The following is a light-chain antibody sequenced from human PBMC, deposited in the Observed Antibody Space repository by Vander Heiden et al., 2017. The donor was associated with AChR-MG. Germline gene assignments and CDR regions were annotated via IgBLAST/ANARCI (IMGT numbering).Light chain of an antibody. J-gene: IGKJ5*01. CDR3: QQYSAWPIT. V-gene: IGKV3-15*01. Sequence: EIVMTQSPDTLAVSPGERAPLSCRASQSIAGNLAWYQHKPGQAPRLLFYGASTRATGFPARFSGSGSGTEFTLTIDSLQSGDFAVYYCQQYSAWPITFGQGTRLEIK. CDR2: GAS. CDR1: QSIAGN.